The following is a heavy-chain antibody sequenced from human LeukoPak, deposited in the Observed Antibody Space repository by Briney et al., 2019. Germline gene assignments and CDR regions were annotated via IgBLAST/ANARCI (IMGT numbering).Heavy chain of an antibody. CDR2: INHSGST. D-gene: IGHD5-12*01. CDR3: ARGGYSGPDFSV. CDR1: GGSFSGYY. V-gene: IGHV4-34*01. Sequence: SETLTLTCAAYGGSFSGYYWSWIRQPPGKGLEWIGEINHSGSTNYNPSLESRVTISVDTSKNQFSLKLSSVTAADTAVYYCARGGYSGPDFSVWGKGSTVTVSS. J-gene: IGHJ6*04.